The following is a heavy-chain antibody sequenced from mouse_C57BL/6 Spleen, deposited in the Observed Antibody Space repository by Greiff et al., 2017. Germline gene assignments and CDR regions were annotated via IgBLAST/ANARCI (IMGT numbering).Heavy chain of an antibody. V-gene: IGHV5-17*01. Sequence: DVMLVESGGGLVKPGGSLKLSCAASGFTFSDYGMHWVRQAPEKGLEWVAYISSGSSTIYYAHTVKGRFTISRDNAKNTLFLQMTSLKSEDTAMYYGTRDDDGYPDYWGQGTTLTVSS. D-gene: IGHD2-3*01. CDR1: GFTFSDYG. CDR2: ISSGSSTI. J-gene: IGHJ2*01. CDR3: TRDDDGYPDY.